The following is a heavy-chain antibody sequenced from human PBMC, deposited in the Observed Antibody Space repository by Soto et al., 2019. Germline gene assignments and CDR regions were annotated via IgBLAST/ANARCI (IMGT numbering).Heavy chain of an antibody. CDR2: IYDSGVT. CDR3: ARARIYYDFWSGYSDTYGMDV. J-gene: IGHJ6*02. CDR1: GGAVSSGGYY. Sequence: SETLSLTCTVSGGAVSSGGYYWSWVRQPPGKGLEWIGYIYDSGVTYYNPSLKSRVTISVDRAKNQVSLKLSSVTAAETAVSYCARARIYYDFWSGYSDTYGMDVWGQGTTVTVS. D-gene: IGHD3-3*01. V-gene: IGHV4-31*03.